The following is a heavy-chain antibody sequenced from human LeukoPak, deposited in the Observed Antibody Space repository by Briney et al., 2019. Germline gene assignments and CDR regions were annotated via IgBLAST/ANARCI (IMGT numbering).Heavy chain of an antibody. CDR1: GGSISSYY. J-gene: IGHJ4*02. CDR2: IYYSGST. CDR3: ARDARWSAAHFDY. D-gene: IGHD3-3*01. V-gene: IGHV4-59*12. Sequence: SETLSLTCTVSGGSISSYYWSWIRQPPGKGLEWIGYIYYSGSTNYNPSLKSRVTISVDTSKNQFSLKLSSVTAADTAVYYCARDARWSAAHFDYWGQGTLVTVSS.